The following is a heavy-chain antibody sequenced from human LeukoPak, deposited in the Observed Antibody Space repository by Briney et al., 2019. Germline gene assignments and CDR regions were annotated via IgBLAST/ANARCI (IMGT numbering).Heavy chain of an antibody. Sequence: SETLSLTCGVYGGSFSGYYWSWIRQPPGKGLEWIGEINHSGSTNYNPSLKSRVTISVDTSKNQFSLKLSSVTAADTAVYYCAIARIQLFDYWGQGTLVTVSS. V-gene: IGHV4-34*01. J-gene: IGHJ4*02. D-gene: IGHD5-18*01. CDR1: GGSFSGYY. CDR3: AIARIQLFDY. CDR2: INHSGST.